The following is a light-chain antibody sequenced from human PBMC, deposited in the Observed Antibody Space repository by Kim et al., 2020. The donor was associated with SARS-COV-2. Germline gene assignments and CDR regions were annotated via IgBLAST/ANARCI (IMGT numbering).Light chain of an antibody. CDR2: EVT. CDR3: ASYARSDTWV. Sequence: GQSVTISFTGTSSDIGSYNRVSWYQQPPGTAPRLIINEVTNRPSGVPDRFSGSKSGNTASLTISGLQAEDEADYYCASYARSDTWVFGGGTQLTVL. J-gene: IGLJ3*02. CDR1: SSDIGSYNR. V-gene: IGLV2-18*02.